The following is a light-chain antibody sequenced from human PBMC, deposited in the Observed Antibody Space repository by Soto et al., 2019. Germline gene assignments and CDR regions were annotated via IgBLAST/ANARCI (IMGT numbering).Light chain of an antibody. V-gene: IGLV1-47*01. Sequence: QSVLTQPPSASGTPGQRVTISCSGSSSNIGSNYVYWYQQLPGTAPKLLIYRNNQRPSGVPDRFSGSKSGTSASLVISGLRSEDEADYYCAAWDDSLSAVVFGGGTKLTVL. J-gene: IGLJ2*01. CDR3: AAWDDSLSAVV. CDR2: RNN. CDR1: SSNIGSNY.